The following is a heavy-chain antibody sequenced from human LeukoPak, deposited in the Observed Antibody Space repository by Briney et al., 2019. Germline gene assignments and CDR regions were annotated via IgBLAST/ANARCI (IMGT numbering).Heavy chain of an antibody. D-gene: IGHD3-10*01. Sequence: SETLSLTCTVSGGSISSYYWSWIRQPPGKGLEWIGYIYYSGSTNYNPSLKSRVTISVDTSKNQFSLKLSSVTAADTAVYYCARAAMVRGVRPYYYYYMDVWGKGTTVTVSS. CDR2: IYYSGST. J-gene: IGHJ6*03. V-gene: IGHV4-59*01. CDR3: ARAAMVRGVRPYYYYYMDV. CDR1: GGSISSYY.